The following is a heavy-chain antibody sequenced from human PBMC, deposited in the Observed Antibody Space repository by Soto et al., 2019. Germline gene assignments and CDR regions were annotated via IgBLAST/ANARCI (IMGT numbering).Heavy chain of an antibody. D-gene: IGHD1-26*01. CDR2: IIPIFGTA. CDR1: GGTFSSYS. V-gene: IGHV1-69*01. J-gene: IGHJ4*02. Sequence: QVQLVQSGAEVKKPGSSVKVSCKASGGTFSSYSINWVRQAPGQGLEWMGEIIPIFGTANYAQKFQCRVTITADASTSTAYMQLRSLRSQDTAVYYCARDGGRHSGGVDYWSQETLVTVSS. CDR3: ARDGGRHSGGVDY.